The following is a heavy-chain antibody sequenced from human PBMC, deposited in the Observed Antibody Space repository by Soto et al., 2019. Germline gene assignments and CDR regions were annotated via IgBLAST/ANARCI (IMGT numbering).Heavy chain of an antibody. CDR2: INSDGSIT. CDR1: RFTFSSYW. D-gene: IGHD2-2*02. V-gene: IGHV3-74*01. CDR3: ARDPGGCRSTSCYRGWFDP. Sequence: EVQLVESGGGLVQPGGSLRLSCAASRFTFSSYWMHWVRQTPGKGLVWVSRINSDGSITSYADSVKGRFTISRDNAKNTLYLQMNSLRAEDTAVYYCARDPGGCRSTSCYRGWFDPWGQGTLVTVSS. J-gene: IGHJ5*02.